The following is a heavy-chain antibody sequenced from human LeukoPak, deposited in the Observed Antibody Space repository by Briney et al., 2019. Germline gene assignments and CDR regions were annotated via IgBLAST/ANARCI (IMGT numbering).Heavy chain of an antibody. J-gene: IGHJ5*02. D-gene: IGHD3-10*01. CDR3: TTAMYYGSGSYYGINWFDP. CDR1: GFTFSNAW. V-gene: IGHV3-15*01. CDR2: IKSKTDGGTT. Sequence: GGSLRLSCAASGFTFSNAWVSWVRQAPGKGLEWVGRIKSKTDGGTTDYAAPVKGRFTISRDDSKNTLYLQMNSLKTEDTAVYYCTTAMYYGSGSYYGINWFDPWGQGTLVTVSS.